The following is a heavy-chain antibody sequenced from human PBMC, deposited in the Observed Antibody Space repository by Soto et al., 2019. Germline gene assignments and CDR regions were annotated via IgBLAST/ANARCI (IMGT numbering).Heavy chain of an antibody. CDR2: IKSKTDGGTA. CDR3: TTDSYSTIIVVRFDY. V-gene: IGHV3-15*07. D-gene: IGHD3-22*01. Sequence: GGSLRLSCAASGFTFSNAWINWVRQAPGKRLEWVGRIKSKTDGGTADFAAPVKGRFAISRDDSKNTVYLQMNSLKTEDTAVYYCTTDSYSTIIVVRFDYWGHGTLVTVSS. J-gene: IGHJ4*01. CDR1: GFTFSNAW.